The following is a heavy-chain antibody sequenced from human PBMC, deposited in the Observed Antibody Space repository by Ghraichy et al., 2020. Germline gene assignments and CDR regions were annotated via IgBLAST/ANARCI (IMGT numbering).Heavy chain of an antibody. D-gene: IGHD6-13*01. V-gene: IGHV4-34*01. CDR2: INHWGST. J-gene: IGHJ4*02. Sequence: SQTLSLTCTVSGGSISSYYWSWIRQPPGKGLEWIGEINHWGSTTYNPSLKSRVTLSVDRSKDQFSLKLSSVTAADTAVFYCARGRKSSQQLVPLPFDYWGQGTLLTVSS. CDR3: ARGRKSSQQLVPLPFDY. CDR1: GGSISSYY.